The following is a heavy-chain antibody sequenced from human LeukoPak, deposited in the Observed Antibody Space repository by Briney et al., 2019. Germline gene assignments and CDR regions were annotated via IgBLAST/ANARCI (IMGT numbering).Heavy chain of an antibody. D-gene: IGHD3-9*01. Sequence: GGSLRLSCAASGFTFSSYGMHWVRQAPGKGLEWVASIRYDGGDKYYADSVKGRFTASRDNSRSTLYLEMSSLRPEDTAVYYCARDRDLLTGNYLDYWGQGTLVTVSS. J-gene: IGHJ4*02. CDR3: ARDRDLLTGNYLDY. CDR1: GFTFSSYG. CDR2: IRYDGGDK. V-gene: IGHV3-30*02.